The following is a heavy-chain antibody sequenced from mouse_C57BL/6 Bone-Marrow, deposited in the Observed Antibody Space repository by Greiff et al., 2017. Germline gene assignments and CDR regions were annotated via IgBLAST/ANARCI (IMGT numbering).Heavy chain of an antibody. Sequence: EVHLVESGAELVRPGASVKLSCTASGFNIKDDYIHWVKQRPEQGLEWIGWIDPEIGDTEYASKFQGKATITSDTSSNTAYLQLSSLTSEDTAVDYCSSFDGNYFDCWGQGTPLTVAS. CDR2: IDPEIGDT. J-gene: IGHJ2*01. CDR3: SSFDGNYFDC. V-gene: IGHV14-4*01. D-gene: IGHD2-3*01. CDR1: GFNIKDDY.